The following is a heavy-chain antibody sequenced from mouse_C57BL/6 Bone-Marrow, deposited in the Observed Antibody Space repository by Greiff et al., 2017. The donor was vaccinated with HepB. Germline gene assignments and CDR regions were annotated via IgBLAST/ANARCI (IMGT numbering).Heavy chain of an antibody. CDR2: ILPGSGST. J-gene: IGHJ2*01. Sequence: QVQLQQSGAELMKPGASVKISCTASGYTFTGYWIEWVKQTPGHGLEWNGEILPGSGSTNYTAKFKGKATFTADTSSNTTYMQLSSLTTEDSAIYYCAVIYYGTYWGQGTTLTVSS. D-gene: IGHD2-1*01. CDR3: AVIYYGTY. CDR1: GYTFTGYW. V-gene: IGHV1-9*01.